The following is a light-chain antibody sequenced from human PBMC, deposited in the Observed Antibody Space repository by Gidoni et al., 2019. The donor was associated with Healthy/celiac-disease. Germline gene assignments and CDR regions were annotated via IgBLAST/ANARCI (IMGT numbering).Light chain of an antibody. V-gene: IGKV1-39*01. CDR2: AAS. CDR1: QSISSY. J-gene: IGKJ5*01. CDR3: QQSYSTPGT. Sequence: DIQMTQSPSSLSASVGDRVTITCRASQSISSYLNWYQQKPGKAPKLLIYAASSLQSGVPSRFSGSGSGTDFTLTISRLQPEDFATYYCQQSYSTPGTFGQXTRLEIK.